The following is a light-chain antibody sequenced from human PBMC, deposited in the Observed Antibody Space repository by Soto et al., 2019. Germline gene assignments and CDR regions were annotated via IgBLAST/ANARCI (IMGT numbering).Light chain of an antibody. V-gene: IGKV3-20*01. CDR2: AAS. CDR3: QQYGYSPIT. J-gene: IGKJ5*01. CDR1: QSVSSSH. Sequence: EIVLTHSPGTLSLSASERSTLCFRASQSVSSSHLAWYQHKPGQAPRLLIYAASSRATGSPDRFSGGGSGTDFTLTISRLEPEDFAVYYCQQYGYSPITFGQGTRLE.